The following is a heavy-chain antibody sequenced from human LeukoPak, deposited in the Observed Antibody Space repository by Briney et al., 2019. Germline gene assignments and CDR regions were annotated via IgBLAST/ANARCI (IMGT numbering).Heavy chain of an antibody. J-gene: IGHJ4*02. CDR3: ASSTRSNYFDY. D-gene: IGHD1-14*01. Sequence: GGSLRLSCAASGFTFSSYAMHWVRQAPGKGLEWVAVISYDGSNKYYADSVKGRFTISRDNSKNTLYLQMNSLRAEDTAVYYCASSTRSNYFDYWGQGTLVTVSS. CDR1: GFTFSSYA. V-gene: IGHV3-30-3*01. CDR2: ISYDGSNK.